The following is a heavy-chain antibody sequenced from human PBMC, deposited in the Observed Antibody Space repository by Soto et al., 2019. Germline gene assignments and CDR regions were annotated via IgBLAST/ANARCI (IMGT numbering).Heavy chain of an antibody. CDR2: IIPILGTG. CDR1: GGTFTIET. J-gene: IGHJ6*03. D-gene: IGHD7-27*01. CDR3: AREEGSSNMGTFPFYSMDV. Sequence: QVQLVQSGPEVKKSGSSVKVSCKLSGGTFTIETISWVRQAPGQGLEWMGRIIPILGTGNYAQKFQGRITIPEDKSTNTANMELSSRNSEITGVYFCAREEGSSNMGTFPFYSMDVLGNGTKVTVSS. V-gene: IGHV1-69*08.